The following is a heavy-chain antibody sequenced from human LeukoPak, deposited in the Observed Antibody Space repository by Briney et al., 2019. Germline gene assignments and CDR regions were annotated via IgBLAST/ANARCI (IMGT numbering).Heavy chain of an antibody. Sequence: GESLRLSCAASGFTFSSYEMDWVRQAPGKGLEWVSYISSSGSSIYYADSVKGRFTISRDNAKNSLYLQMNSLRAEDTAVYYCARDYDSSGFYDPHWGQGTLVTVPS. D-gene: IGHD3-22*01. V-gene: IGHV3-48*03. J-gene: IGHJ4*02. CDR2: ISSSGSSI. CDR1: GFTFSSYE. CDR3: ARDYDSSGFYDPH.